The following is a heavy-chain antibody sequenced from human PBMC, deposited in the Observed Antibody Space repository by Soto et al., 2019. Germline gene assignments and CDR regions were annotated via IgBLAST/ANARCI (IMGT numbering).Heavy chain of an antibody. CDR2: IIPISGTA. CDR3: ARDTRRGDYGEDYFDY. J-gene: IGHJ4*02. Sequence: ASVKVSCKASGGTFSSYAISWVRQAPGQGLEWMGGIIPISGTANYAQKFQGRVTITADESTSTAYMELSSLRSEDTAVYYCARDTRRGDYGEDYFDYWGQGTLVTVSS. D-gene: IGHD2-21*02. V-gene: IGHV1-69*13. CDR1: GGTFSSYA.